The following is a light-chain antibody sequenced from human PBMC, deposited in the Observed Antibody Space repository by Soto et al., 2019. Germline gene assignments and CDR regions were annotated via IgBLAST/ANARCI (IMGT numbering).Light chain of an antibody. CDR2: DAS. Sequence: DIVLTQSPATLSLSPGERATLSCRASQSVSSYLAWYQQKPSQAPRLLIYDASNRATGIPARFSGSGSGTDFTLTISSLEPEDFAVYYCQQRSNWPTFGQGTKV. CDR1: QSVSSY. CDR3: QQRSNWPT. J-gene: IGKJ1*01. V-gene: IGKV3-11*01.